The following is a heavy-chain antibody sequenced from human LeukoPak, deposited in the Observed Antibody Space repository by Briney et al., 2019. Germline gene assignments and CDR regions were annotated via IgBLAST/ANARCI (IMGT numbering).Heavy chain of an antibody. D-gene: IGHD3-9*01. CDR3: ARAFYDFLTGYLYYFDY. CDR1: GFTFSSYA. CDR2: ISYDGSNK. J-gene: IGHJ4*02. V-gene: IGHV3-30*04. Sequence: GRSLRLSCAASGFTFSSYAMHWVRQAPGKGLEWVAVISYDGSNKYYADSVKGRFTISRDNAKNSLYLQMHSLRAEDTAVYYCARAFYDFLTGYLYYFDYWGQGTLVTVSS.